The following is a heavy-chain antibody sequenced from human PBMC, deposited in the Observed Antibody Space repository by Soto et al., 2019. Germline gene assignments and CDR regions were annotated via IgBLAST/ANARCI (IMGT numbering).Heavy chain of an antibody. CDR1: GYTFTGYY. J-gene: IGHJ4*02. V-gene: IGHV1-2*04. CDR2: INPNSGGT. D-gene: IGHD3-22*01. Sequence: ASVKVSCKASGYTFTGYYIHWVRQAPGQGLEWMGWINPNSGGTNYAQKFQGWVTMTRDTSISTAYMELSRLRSDDTAVYYCARSYDSSGYYYVFDYWGQGTLVTVS. CDR3: ARSYDSSGYYYVFDY.